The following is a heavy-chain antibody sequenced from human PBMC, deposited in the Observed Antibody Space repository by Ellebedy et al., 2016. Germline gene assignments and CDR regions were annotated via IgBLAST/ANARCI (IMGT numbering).Heavy chain of an antibody. Sequence: GGSLRLSXTASRFTFSDYAMNWVRQAPGKGLEWVSSISGSGGSTYYIDSVKGRFTISRDNSRNTLYLQVDGLSAKDTAVYYCAKSGGISEWRLFHFDYWGQGTLVTVSS. CDR2: ISGSGGST. V-gene: IGHV3-23*02. D-gene: IGHD3-3*01. CDR3: AKSGGISEWRLFHFDY. J-gene: IGHJ4*02. CDR1: RFTFSDYA.